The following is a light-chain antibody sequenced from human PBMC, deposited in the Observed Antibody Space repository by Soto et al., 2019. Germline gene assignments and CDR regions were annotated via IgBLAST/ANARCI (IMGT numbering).Light chain of an antibody. CDR2: LGS. CDR1: QSLLHSNGNNN. CDR3: MQALQPSYT. J-gene: IGKJ2*01. V-gene: IGKV2-28*01. Sequence: DIVMTQSPLSLPVTPGEPASISCRSSQSLLHSNGNNNLDWYLQKPGQSPQLLIYLGSNRASGVPDRFSGSGSGTDFTLKISRVEAEDVGVYYCMQALQPSYTFGQGTKLEIK.